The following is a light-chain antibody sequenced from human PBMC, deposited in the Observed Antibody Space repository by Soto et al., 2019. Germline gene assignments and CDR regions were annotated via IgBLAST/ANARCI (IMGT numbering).Light chain of an antibody. CDR3: QESYSPLWGT. CDR1: QSFNTY. Sequence: DIQMNQYTSSLSASVGDRVTITCQTSQSFNTYLNWYQQKPGKAPKLLIYGATSLQSGFPLRFSGRRSGTDFTLTISSLEPEDFATYYCQESYSPLWGTCGQGTKVEIK. J-gene: IGKJ1*01. CDR2: GAT. V-gene: IGKV1-39*01.